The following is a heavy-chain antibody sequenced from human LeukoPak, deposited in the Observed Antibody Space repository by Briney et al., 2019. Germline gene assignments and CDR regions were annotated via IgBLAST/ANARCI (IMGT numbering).Heavy chain of an antibody. CDR3: ARDHSSSWYGSWLY. V-gene: IGHV3-30*03. J-gene: IGHJ4*02. CDR1: GFTFSSHG. D-gene: IGHD6-13*01. CDR2: ISYDGSSE. Sequence: GGSLRLSCATSGFTFSSHGMHWVRQPPGKGLEWVALISYDGSSEYLVDSVKGRFTISRDNSKNTVSLQMNSLRPEDTAVYYCARDHSSSWYGSWLYWGQGTLVTVSS.